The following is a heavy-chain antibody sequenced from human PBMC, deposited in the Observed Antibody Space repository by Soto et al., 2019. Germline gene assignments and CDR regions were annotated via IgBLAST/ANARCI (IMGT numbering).Heavy chain of an antibody. Sequence: SVKVSCKASGGTFSSYAISWVRQAPGQGLEWMGGTIPIFGTANYAQKFQGRVTITADESTSTAYMELSSLRSEDTAVYYCARAGEVGWGWGSGYYYYGMDVWGQGTTVTVSS. J-gene: IGHJ6*02. V-gene: IGHV1-69*13. D-gene: IGHD7-27*01. CDR3: ARAGEVGWGWGSGYYYYGMDV. CDR1: GGTFSSYA. CDR2: TIPIFGTA.